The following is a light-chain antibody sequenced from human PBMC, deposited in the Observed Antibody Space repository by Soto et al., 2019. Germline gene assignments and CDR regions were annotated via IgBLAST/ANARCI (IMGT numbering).Light chain of an antibody. CDR3: QQYHSWPA. Sequence: DIQMTQSPSTLSASVGDRVTITCRASQSISTWLAWYQQKPGKAPKLLIYDASSLESGVPSRFSGSGSGTEFTLTISSLQPDDFAVYYCQQYHSWPAFGRGTRVEIK. CDR1: QSISTW. CDR2: DAS. V-gene: IGKV1-5*01. J-gene: IGKJ4*02.